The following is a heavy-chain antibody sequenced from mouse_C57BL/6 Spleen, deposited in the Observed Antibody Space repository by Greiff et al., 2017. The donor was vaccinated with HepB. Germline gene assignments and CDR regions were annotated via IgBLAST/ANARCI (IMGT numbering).Heavy chain of an antibody. CDR1: GFTFSDAW. Sequence: EVMLVESGGGLVQPGGSMKLSCAASGFTFSDAWMDWVRQSPEKGLEWVAEIRNKANNHATYYAESVKGRFTISRDDSKSSVYLQMNSLRAEDTGIYYCTRAYYSNYAFAYWGQGTLVTVSA. D-gene: IGHD2-5*01. CDR2: IRNKANNHAT. CDR3: TRAYYSNYAFAY. V-gene: IGHV6-6*01. J-gene: IGHJ3*01.